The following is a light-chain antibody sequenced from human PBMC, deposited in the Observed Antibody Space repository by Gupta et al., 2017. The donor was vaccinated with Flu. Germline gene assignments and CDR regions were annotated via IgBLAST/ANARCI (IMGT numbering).Light chain of an antibody. Sequence: QSVLTQPPSVSGAPVQRVTISCTGSSSNIGAGYDVHWYRQLPGTAPNLLIYGNDNRPSGVPDRFSSSTSGTSASLAITGLQAEDEADYYCQSYDSSLSGYVFGTGTTVTVL. V-gene: IGLV1-40*01. CDR3: QSYDSSLSGYV. CDR2: GND. CDR1: SSNIGAGYD. J-gene: IGLJ1*01.